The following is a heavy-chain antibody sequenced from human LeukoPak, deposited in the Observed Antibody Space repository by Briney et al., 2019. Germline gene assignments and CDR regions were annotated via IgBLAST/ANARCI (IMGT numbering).Heavy chain of an antibody. CDR3: ARRMGRDYSYMDV. V-gene: IGHV3-66*01. J-gene: IGHJ6*03. D-gene: IGHD1-26*01. Sequence: GGSLRLSCAASGFPFIDYYMSWVRQAPGKGLEWVSVIYSGGDTYYADFVKGRFTISRDNPKNTLYLQMNSLRAEDTAVYYCARRMGRDYSYMDVWGKGTTVTISS. CDR2: IYSGGDT. CDR1: GFPFIDYY.